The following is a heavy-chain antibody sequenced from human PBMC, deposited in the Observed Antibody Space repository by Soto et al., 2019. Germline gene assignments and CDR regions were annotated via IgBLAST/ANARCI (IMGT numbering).Heavy chain of an antibody. Sequence: PGGSLRLSCAASGFTFDDYAMHWVRQAPGKGLEWVSGISWNSGSIGYADSVKGRFTISRDNAKNSLYLQMNSLRAEDTALYYCAKHILEGGYCSGGSCRDEAFDIWGQGTMVTVSS. CDR2: ISWNSGSI. V-gene: IGHV3-9*01. CDR1: GFTFDDYA. CDR3: AKHILEGGYCSGGSCRDEAFDI. D-gene: IGHD2-15*01. J-gene: IGHJ3*02.